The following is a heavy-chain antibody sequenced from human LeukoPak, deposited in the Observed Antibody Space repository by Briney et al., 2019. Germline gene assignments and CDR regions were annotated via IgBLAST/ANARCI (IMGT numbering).Heavy chain of an antibody. CDR3: ARTDDYSPDYYYYMDV. J-gene: IGHJ6*03. V-gene: IGHV4-39*01. D-gene: IGHD4-11*01. CDR1: GGSISSSNHY. Sequence: SETLSLTCTVSGGSISSSNHYWGWIRQPPGKGLEWIGTIYYSGSTYYNPSLKSRLTISVDTSKNQFSLKLSSVTAADTAVYYCARTDDYSPDYYYYMDVWGKGTTVTVSS. CDR2: IYYSGST.